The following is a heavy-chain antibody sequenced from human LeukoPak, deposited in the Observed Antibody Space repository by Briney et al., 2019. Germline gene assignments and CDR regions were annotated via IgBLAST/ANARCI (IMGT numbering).Heavy chain of an antibody. CDR1: GLTFRTTW. Sequence: GGSLRLSCATSGLTFRTTWMHWVRQAPGKGLMWVSRMNGEGTTIDYADSVKGRFTVSRDYAKNTLFLQINNLRTEDTALYFCATAGNFRFEYWGQGSLVIVSA. J-gene: IGHJ4*02. CDR2: MNGEGTTI. D-gene: IGHD1-7*01. CDR3: ATAGNFRFEY. V-gene: IGHV3-74*01.